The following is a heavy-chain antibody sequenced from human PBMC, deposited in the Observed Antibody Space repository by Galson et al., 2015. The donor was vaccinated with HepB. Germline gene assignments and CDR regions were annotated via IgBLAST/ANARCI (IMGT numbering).Heavy chain of an antibody. V-gene: IGHV1-18*01. D-gene: IGHD6-6*01. CDR3: ARARYSTSPPDY. J-gene: IGHJ4*02. Sequence: SVKVSCKASGYIFANYGITWVRQAPGQGLEWMGWISAYNANTDYAQSFQGRVTMTTDTSTSTAYVDVRSLRSDDTAVYYCARARYSTSPPDYWGQGTLVTISS. CDR1: GYIFANYG. CDR2: ISAYNANT.